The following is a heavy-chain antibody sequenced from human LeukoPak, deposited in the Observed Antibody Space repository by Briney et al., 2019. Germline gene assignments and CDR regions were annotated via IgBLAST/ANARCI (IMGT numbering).Heavy chain of an antibody. D-gene: IGHD6-19*01. V-gene: IGHV1-69*06. Sequence: GSSVKVSCKASGGTFSSYAISWVRQAPGQGLEWMGGIIHIFGTANYAQKFQGRVTITADKSTSTAYMELSSLRSEDTAVYYCARGLYSSGWYYFDYWGQGTLVTVSS. CDR1: GGTFSSYA. CDR2: IIHIFGTA. CDR3: ARGLYSSGWYYFDY. J-gene: IGHJ4*02.